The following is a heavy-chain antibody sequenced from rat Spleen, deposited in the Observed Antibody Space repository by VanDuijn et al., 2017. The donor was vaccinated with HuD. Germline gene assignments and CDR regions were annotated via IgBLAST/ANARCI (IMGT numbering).Heavy chain of an antibody. D-gene: IGHD1-6*01. CDR2: VSSGGNT. Sequence: QVQLKESGPGLAQPSQTLSLTCTVSGFSLTSYHVSWIRQPPGKGLEWIAAVSSGGNTYYDSTLKSRLSISRDTSKSQVFLKMNSLQTDDTAIYFCTRSGYYYVHFDFWGQGVMVTVSS. CDR1: GFSLTSYH. J-gene: IGHJ2*01. CDR3: TRSGYYYVHFDF. V-gene: IGHV2S12*01.